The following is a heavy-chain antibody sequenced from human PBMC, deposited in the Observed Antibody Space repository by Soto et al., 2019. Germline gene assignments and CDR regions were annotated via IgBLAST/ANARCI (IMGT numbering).Heavy chain of an antibody. Sequence: QVQLVQSGAEVKKPGSSVKVSCKASGGTFSSYGISWVRQAPGQGLEWMGGIIPIFGTANYAQKFQGRVTITADESTSTAYMELSSRRSEDTAVYYCARAAQPRDYYYGLDVWGQGTTVTVSS. CDR3: ARAAQPRDYYYGLDV. CDR2: IIPIFGTA. V-gene: IGHV1-69*12. CDR1: GGTFSSYG. J-gene: IGHJ6*02.